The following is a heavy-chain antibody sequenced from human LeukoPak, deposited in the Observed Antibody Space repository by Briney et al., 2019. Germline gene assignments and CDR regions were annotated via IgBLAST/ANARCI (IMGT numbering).Heavy chain of an antibody. CDR3: ARHWPPYGMDV. J-gene: IGHJ6*02. CDR1: GGSFSGYY. Sequence: PSETLSLTCAVYGGSFSGYYWSWIRRPPGKGLEWIGEINHSGSTNYNPSLKSRVTISVDTSKNQFSLKLSSVTAADTAVYYCARHWPPYGMDVWGQGTTVTVSS. CDR2: INHSGST. V-gene: IGHV4-34*01.